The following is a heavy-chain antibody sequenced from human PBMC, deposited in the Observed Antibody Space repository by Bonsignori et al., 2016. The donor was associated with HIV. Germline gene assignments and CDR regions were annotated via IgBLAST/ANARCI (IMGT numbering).Heavy chain of an antibody. V-gene: IGHV4-34*01. CDR3: ARGHVPLVVPAAGTYYFDY. J-gene: IGHJ4*02. D-gene: IGHD2-2*01. CDR1: GGSFSGYY. CDR2: INHSGST. Sequence: SETLSLTCAVYGGSFSGYYWSWIRQPPGKGLEWIGEINHSGSTNYNPSLKSRVTISVDTSKNQFSLKLSSVTAADTAVYYCARGHVPLVVPAAGTYYFDYWGQGTLVTVSS.